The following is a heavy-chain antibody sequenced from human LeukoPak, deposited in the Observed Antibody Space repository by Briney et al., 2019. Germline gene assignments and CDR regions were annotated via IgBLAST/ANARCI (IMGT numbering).Heavy chain of an antibody. Sequence: ASVKVSCKASGYTFTSYGISWVRQAPGQGLEWMGWISAYNGDTHYAQKIQGRVTLTTGTSTGTAYMELRSMRSDDTAVYYCARDNRPYGSYYFDYWGQGTLVTVSS. J-gene: IGHJ4*02. CDR3: ARDNRPYGSYYFDY. CDR1: GYTFTSYG. V-gene: IGHV1-18*01. CDR2: ISAYNGDT. D-gene: IGHD3-10*01.